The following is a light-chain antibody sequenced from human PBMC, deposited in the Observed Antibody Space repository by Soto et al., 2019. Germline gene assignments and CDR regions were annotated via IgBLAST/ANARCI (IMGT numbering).Light chain of an antibody. CDR3: QQSYSTPYT. CDR1: QSISSY. CDR2: AAS. Sequence: DIQMTQSPSSLSASLGDRVTITCRASQSISSYLNWYQQKPGKAPNLLIYAASSLQSGVPSMFSGRGSGTDFTLTISSLQPEDFATYYCQQSYSTPYTFGQGTKLEIK. J-gene: IGKJ2*01. V-gene: IGKV1-39*01.